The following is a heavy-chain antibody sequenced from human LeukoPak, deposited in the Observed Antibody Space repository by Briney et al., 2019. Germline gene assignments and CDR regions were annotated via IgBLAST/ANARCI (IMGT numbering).Heavy chain of an antibody. CDR3: ARDTGREDYHDSGGYDY. J-gene: IGHJ4*02. D-gene: IGHD3-22*01. CDR1: GFTFSSYA. V-gene: IGHV3-30-3*01. Sequence: GGSLRLSCAASGFTFSSYAMHWVRQAPGKGLEWVAVISYDGSNKYYADSVKGRFTISRDNSKNTLYLQMNSLRAEDTAVYYCARDTGREDYHDSGGYDYWGLGTLVTVSS. CDR2: ISYDGSNK.